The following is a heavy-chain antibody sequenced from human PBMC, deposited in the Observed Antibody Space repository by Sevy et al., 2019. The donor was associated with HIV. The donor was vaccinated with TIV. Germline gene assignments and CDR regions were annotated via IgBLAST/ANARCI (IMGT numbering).Heavy chain of an antibody. J-gene: IGHJ6*02. D-gene: IGHD2-21*02. CDR1: GYSISNGYY. CDR2: IYHSGKT. Sequence: SETLSLTCAVSGYSISNGYYWGWLRQPPGRGLEWIGNIYHSGKTYSNPSLNSRVTMSVDTAKNKFSLRLRFVTAADAAVYYCSRNSAGDKVDYYGMDVWGQGTTVTVSS. V-gene: IGHV4-38-2*01. CDR3: SRNSAGDKVDYYGMDV.